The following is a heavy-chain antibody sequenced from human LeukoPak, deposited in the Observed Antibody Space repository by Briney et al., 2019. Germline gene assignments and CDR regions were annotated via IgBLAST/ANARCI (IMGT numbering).Heavy chain of an antibody. Sequence: GASVKVSCKASGYTFTSYGISWVRQAPGQGLEWMGWISAYNGNTNYAQKLQGRVTMTTDTSTSTAYMELRSLGSDDTAVYYCATSSLTYYYDSSGFGYWGQGTLVTVSS. CDR3: ATSSLTYYYDSSGFGY. D-gene: IGHD3-22*01. J-gene: IGHJ4*02. CDR2: ISAYNGNT. V-gene: IGHV1-18*01. CDR1: GYTFTSYG.